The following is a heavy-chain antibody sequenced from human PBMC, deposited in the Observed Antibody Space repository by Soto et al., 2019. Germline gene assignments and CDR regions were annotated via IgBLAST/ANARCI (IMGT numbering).Heavy chain of an antibody. Sequence: ASVKVSCKASGYTFTSYDINWVRQATGQGLEWMGWMNPNSGNTGYAQKFQGRVTMTRNTSISTAYMELSSLRSEDTAVYYCARGSMIGYDFWSGYPTTHDYMDVWGKGTTVTVSS. CDR1: GYTFTSYD. V-gene: IGHV1-8*01. D-gene: IGHD3-3*01. CDR2: MNPNSGNT. J-gene: IGHJ6*03. CDR3: ARGSMIGYDFWSGYPTTHDYMDV.